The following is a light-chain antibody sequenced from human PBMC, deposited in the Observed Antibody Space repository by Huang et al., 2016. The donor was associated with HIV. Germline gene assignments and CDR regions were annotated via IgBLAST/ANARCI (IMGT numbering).Light chain of an antibody. CDR1: QSVSRN. CDR3: QQYDNWPPIT. V-gene: IGKV3D-15*01. J-gene: IGKJ5*01. Sequence: EIVMTQSPATLSVSPGERVTLSCRASQSVSRNLAWYQQKPGQAPRLRMYGGSTRVSGTPVRFSGSGSGTEFTLTISSLQSEDFAVYYCQQYDNWPPITFGQGTRLEIK. CDR2: GGS.